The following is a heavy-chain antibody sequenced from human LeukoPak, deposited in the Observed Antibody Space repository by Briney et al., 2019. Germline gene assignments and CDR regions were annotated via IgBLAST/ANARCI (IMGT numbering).Heavy chain of an antibody. V-gene: IGHV3-33*08. CDR1: GLCFSDSG. J-gene: IGHJ4*02. D-gene: IGHD2-15*01. Sequence: PGGSLRLSCEVSGLCFSDSGMHWVRQAPGKGLEWVAVLWSDESIKYYADPVKGRFTISRDNSKKTVWLQMDSLTVEDTALYYCATEGPDGTDSYLLHWGQATLVIVSS. CDR3: ATEGPDGTDSYLLH. CDR2: LWSDESIK.